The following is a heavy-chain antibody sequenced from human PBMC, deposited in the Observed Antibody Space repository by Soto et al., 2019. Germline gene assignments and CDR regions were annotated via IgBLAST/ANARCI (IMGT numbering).Heavy chain of an antibody. Sequence: GESLKISCKGSGYSFAGYWITWVRQKPGQGLEWMGRIDPSDSQTYYSPSFRVHVTISATKSITTVFLQWSSLRASDTAMYYCARQIYDSDTGPNFQYYFDSWGQGXPVTVSS. J-gene: IGHJ4*02. CDR2: IDPSDSQT. V-gene: IGHV5-10-1*01. D-gene: IGHD3-22*01. CDR1: GYSFAGYW. CDR3: ARQIYDSDTGPNFQYYFDS.